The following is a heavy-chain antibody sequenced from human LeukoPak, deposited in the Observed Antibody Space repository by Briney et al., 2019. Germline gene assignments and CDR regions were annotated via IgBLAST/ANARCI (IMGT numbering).Heavy chain of an antibody. CDR3: ARADCSSSTCYLRRSWFDP. D-gene: IGHD2-2*01. J-gene: IGHJ5*02. CDR2: ISTSSRYI. CDR1: GFTLSYFD. Sequence: TPGGSLRLSCAASGFTLSYFDTNWVRQAPGKGLEWVSSISTSSRYIYYKDSVRGRFTISRDDAKNSLHLEMNSLRAEDTAVYYCARADCSSSTCYLRRSWFDPWGQGTLVTVSS. V-gene: IGHV3-21*01.